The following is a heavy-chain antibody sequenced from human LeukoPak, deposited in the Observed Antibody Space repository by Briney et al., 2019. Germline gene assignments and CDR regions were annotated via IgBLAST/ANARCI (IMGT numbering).Heavy chain of an antibody. CDR2: IYYSGST. CDR3: ASSGTYYRMDV. Sequence: SETLSLTCTVSGGPISNYHWSWIRQPPGKGLEWIGYIYYSGSTNYNPSLKSRVTISIDTSKNQFSLKLSSVTAADTAVYYCASSGTYYRMDVWGQGTTVTVSS. CDR1: GGPISNYH. V-gene: IGHV4-59*01. D-gene: IGHD1-26*01. J-gene: IGHJ6*02.